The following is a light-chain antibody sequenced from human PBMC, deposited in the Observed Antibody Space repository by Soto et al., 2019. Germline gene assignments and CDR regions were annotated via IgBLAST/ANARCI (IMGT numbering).Light chain of an antibody. CDR3: QHYQVGQPIA. CDR2: GAS. CDR1: QSVGTRL. V-gene: IGKV3-20*01. Sequence: IVRTQSPDTLSFSPGERATLSCRASQSVGTRLAWYQHKTGQAPSLLMSGASSRATGIPDRFSGSGSETDFTLTISRLEPEDFALYYCQHYQVGQPIAFGRGTRLEIK. J-gene: IGKJ5*01.